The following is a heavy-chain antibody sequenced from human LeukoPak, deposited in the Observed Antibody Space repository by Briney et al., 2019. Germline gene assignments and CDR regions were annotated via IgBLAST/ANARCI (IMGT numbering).Heavy chain of an antibody. CDR2: ISGSGGST. Sequence: GGSLRLSCAASGFTFSSYVMSWVRQVPGKGLEWVSAISGSGGSTYYADSVKGRFTISRDNSKNTLYLQMNSLRAEDTAVYYCARDRYGSGSYDHFDYWGQGTLVTVSS. V-gene: IGHV3-23*01. D-gene: IGHD3-10*01. CDR3: ARDRYGSGSYDHFDY. CDR1: GFTFSSYV. J-gene: IGHJ4*02.